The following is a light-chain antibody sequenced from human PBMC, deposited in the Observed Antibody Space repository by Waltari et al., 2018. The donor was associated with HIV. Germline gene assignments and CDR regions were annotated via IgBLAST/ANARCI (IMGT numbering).Light chain of an antibody. J-gene: IGKJ2*01. CDR1: QSVTGSH. V-gene: IGKV3-20*01. Sequence: EIVLTQSPGTLSLSPGERATLSCRASQSVTGSHLAWYQQRPGQPPRLLVYGASSRATGIPDRFSRSGSGADFTLTITRLEPEDFAVYYCHQYAGLPRTFGQGTKLEIK. CDR2: GAS. CDR3: HQYAGLPRT.